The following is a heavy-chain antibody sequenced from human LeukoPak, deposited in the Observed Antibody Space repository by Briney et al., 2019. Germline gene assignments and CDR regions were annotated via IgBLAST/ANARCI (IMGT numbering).Heavy chain of an antibody. D-gene: IGHD6-13*01. Sequence: PGRSLSLSCTASGFTFDDYAMHLDRQAPGKGLECVSGISWNSGSIGYADSVKGRFTISRDTAKNSLYLQMNSLSAEDTALSYCAKDIFTGIAAAGAIDYWGQGTLVTVSS. CDR1: GFTFDDYA. J-gene: IGHJ4*02. CDR3: AKDIFTGIAAAGAIDY. V-gene: IGHV3-9*01. CDR2: ISWNSGSI.